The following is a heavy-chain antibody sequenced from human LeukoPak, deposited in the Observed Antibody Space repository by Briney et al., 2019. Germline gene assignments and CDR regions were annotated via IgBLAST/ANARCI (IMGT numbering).Heavy chain of an antibody. V-gene: IGHV3-53*01. J-gene: IGHJ4*02. CDR1: GFTFGSYW. Sequence: GGSLRLSCAGSGFTFGSYWMSWVRQAPGKGLESVSVIYSGGSTYYAESVRGRFTISRDNSKNTLYLQMNSLRVEDTAVYYCARVGGHWGQGTLVTVSS. D-gene: IGHD3-10*01. CDR2: IYSGGST. CDR3: ARVGGH.